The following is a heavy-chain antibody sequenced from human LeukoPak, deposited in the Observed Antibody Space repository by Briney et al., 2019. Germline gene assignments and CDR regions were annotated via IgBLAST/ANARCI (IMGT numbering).Heavy chain of an antibody. Sequence: SETLSLTCAVYGGSFSGYYWSWIRQPPAKGLEWIGEVNHSGSTNYNPSLKSRVTISVDTSKNQFSLKLNSVTAADTAVYYCARTGYSTEEGGDNWGQGTLVTVSS. CDR1: GGSFSGYY. D-gene: IGHD4-11*01. J-gene: IGHJ4*02. V-gene: IGHV4-34*01. CDR2: VNHSGST. CDR3: ARTGYSTEEGGDN.